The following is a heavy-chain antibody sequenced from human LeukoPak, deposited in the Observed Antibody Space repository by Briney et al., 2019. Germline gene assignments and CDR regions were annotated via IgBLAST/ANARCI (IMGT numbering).Heavy chain of an antibody. CDR3: ARRIGGSAEIDY. CDR2: IKYGGST. CDR1: GVSISSSSYY. Sequence: SETLSLTCTVSGVSISSSSYYWNWIRQPPGKGLEWIGNIKYGGSTYYNPSLKSRVTISVDTSKDQFSLKLSSVTAADTAVFYCARRIGGSAEIDYWGQGTLVTVSS. D-gene: IGHD1-26*01. J-gene: IGHJ4*02. V-gene: IGHV4-39*01.